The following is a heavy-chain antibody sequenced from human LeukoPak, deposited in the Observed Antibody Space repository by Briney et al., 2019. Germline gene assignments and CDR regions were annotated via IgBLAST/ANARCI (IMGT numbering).Heavy chain of an antibody. V-gene: IGHV4-34*01. D-gene: IGHD2-2*01. J-gene: IGHJ4*02. CDR1: GGSFSGYY. CDR2: INHSGST. CDR3: ARGPRAKGFVVVPAAKGSWYYFDY. Sequence: SETLSLTCAVYGGSFSGYYWSWIRQPPGKGLEWIGEINHSGSTNYNPSLKSRVTISVDTSKNQFSLKLSSVTAADTAVYYRARGPRAKGFVVVPAAKGSWYYFDYWGQGTLVTVSS.